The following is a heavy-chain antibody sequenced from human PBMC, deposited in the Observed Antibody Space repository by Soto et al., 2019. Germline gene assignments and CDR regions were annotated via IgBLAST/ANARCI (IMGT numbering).Heavy chain of an antibody. Sequence: ASVKVSCKASGGTFSSYNISWVRQAPGQGLEWMGRIIPILGIANYAQKFQGRVTITADKSTSTAYMELSSLRSEDTAVYYCAREVSGYDRYYFDYWGQGTLVTVSS. CDR2: IIPILGIA. CDR3: AREVSGYDRYYFDY. V-gene: IGHV1-69*04. D-gene: IGHD5-12*01. J-gene: IGHJ4*02. CDR1: GGTFSSYN.